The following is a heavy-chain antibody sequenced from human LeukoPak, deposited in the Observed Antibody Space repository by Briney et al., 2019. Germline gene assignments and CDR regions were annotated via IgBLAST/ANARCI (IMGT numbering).Heavy chain of an antibody. CDR1: GFTFSRYW. D-gene: IGHD2/OR15-2a*01. V-gene: IGHV3-48*04. CDR3: ARGGSGWTFNH. CDR2: INSGGDTI. J-gene: IGHJ4*02. Sequence: GGSLRLSCEASGFTFSRYWMHWVRQAPGKGLEWVSYINSGGDTIHYSGAVKGRFSISRDNSKRLLYLQMSRLRIDDTALYYCARGGSGWTFNHWGQGTLVSVSS.